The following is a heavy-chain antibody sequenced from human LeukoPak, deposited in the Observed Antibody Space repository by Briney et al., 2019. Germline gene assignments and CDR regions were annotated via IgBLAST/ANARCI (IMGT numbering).Heavy chain of an antibody. D-gene: IGHD6-19*01. CDR2: IYHSGST. J-gene: IGHJ4*02. CDR1: GYPISSGYY. Sequence: SETLSLTCAVSGYPISSGYYWGWIRQPPGKGLEWIGSIYHSGSTYYNPSLKSRVTISVDTSKNQFSLKLSSVTAADTAVYYCARHRGKQWLVLDYWGQGTLVTVSS. V-gene: IGHV4-38-2*01. CDR3: ARHRGKQWLVLDY.